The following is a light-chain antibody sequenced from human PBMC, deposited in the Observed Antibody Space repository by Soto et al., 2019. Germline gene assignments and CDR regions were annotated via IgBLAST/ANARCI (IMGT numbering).Light chain of an antibody. CDR2: EDS. CDR3: SSFAGSNRFVI. J-gene: IGLJ2*01. V-gene: IGLV2-8*01. CDR1: SSDVGAYNY. Sequence: QPVLTQPPSASGSPGQSVTISCTGTSSDVGAYNYVSWYQQHPGKAPKVMIHEDSKRPSGVPDRFSGSKSGNTASLTVSGLQAEDEADYYCSSFAGSNRFVIFGGGTKLTVL.